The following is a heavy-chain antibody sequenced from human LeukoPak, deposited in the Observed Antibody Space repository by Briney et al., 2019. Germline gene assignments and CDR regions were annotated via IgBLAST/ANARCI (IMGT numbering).Heavy chain of an antibody. V-gene: IGHV4-34*01. CDR3: ARAPIGGGAFDI. CDR2: INHSGST. J-gene: IGHJ3*02. Sequence: PSETLSLTCAVYGGSFSGYYWSWIRQPPGKGLEWIGEINHSGSTNYNPSLKSRVTISVDTSKNQFSLKLSSVTAADTAVYYCARAPIGGGAFDIWGQGTMVTVSS. CDR1: GGSFSGYY. D-gene: IGHD3-16*01.